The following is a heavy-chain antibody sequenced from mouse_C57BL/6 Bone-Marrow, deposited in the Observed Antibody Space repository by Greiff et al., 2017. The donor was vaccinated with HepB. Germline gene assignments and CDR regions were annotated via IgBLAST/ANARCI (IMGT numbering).Heavy chain of an antibody. V-gene: IGHV1-54*01. CDR1: GYAFTNYL. CDR2: INPGSGGT. Sequence: QVQLQQSGAELVRPGTSVKVSCKASGYAFTNYLIEWVKQRPGQGLEWIGVINPGSGGTNYNEKFKGKATLTADKSSSTDYMQLSSLTSEDSAVYFCARSYENWGQGTLVTVSA. J-gene: IGHJ3*01. D-gene: IGHD2-3*01. CDR3: ARSYEN.